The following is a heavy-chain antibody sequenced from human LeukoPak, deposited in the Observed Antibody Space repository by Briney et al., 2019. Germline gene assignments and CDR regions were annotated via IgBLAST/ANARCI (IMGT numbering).Heavy chain of an antibody. Sequence: ASVKVSCKASGYTFTSYGISWVRQAPGQGLEWMGWISAYNGNTNCAQKLQGRVTMTTDTSTSTAYVELRSLRSDDTAVYYCARDGAPTYYYDSSGYYFTGDWGQGTLVTVSS. CDR3: ARDGAPTYYYDSSGYYFTGD. D-gene: IGHD3-22*01. CDR1: GYTFTSYG. CDR2: ISAYNGNT. J-gene: IGHJ4*02. V-gene: IGHV1-18*01.